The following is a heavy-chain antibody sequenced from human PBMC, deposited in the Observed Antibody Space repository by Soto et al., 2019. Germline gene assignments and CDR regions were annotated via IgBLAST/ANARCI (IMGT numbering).Heavy chain of an antibody. V-gene: IGHV3-11*05. D-gene: IGHD3-22*01. CDR1: GFTFGDYY. CDR3: ARVGTSGYLRDD. Sequence: GGSLGLSCAASGFTFGDYYMSWVRQAPGKGLECISYISSSGNYIDYADSVKGRFTISRDYAKKSLYLQMNSLRVEDTAVYYCARVGTSGYLRDDWGQGTLVTVSS. CDR2: ISSSGNYI. J-gene: IGHJ4*02.